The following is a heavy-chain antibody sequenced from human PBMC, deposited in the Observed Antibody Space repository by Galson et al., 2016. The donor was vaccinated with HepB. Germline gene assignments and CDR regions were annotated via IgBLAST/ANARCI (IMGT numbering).Heavy chain of an antibody. Sequence: SLRLSCAASGFTFSDYYMNWIRQAPGKGLEWISYISSRSSTIYYADSVKGRFTISRDNAKNSVYLQMNSLRAEDTALYRCARPHYTDIKNPFDLWGQGTMVTVSS. D-gene: IGHD3-3*01. CDR3: ARPHYTDIKNPFDL. J-gene: IGHJ3*01. CDR2: ISSRSSTI. V-gene: IGHV3-11*01. CDR1: GFTFSDYY.